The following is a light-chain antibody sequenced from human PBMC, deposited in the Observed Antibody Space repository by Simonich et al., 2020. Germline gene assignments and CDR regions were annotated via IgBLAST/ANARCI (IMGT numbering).Light chain of an antibody. Sequence: DIVMTQSPDSLAVSLGERATINCKSSQSVLYSSNNKNYLACYQQKPGQPPKMLIYWASTRESGFPDRFSGSGYGTDFTLTISSLQAEDVAVYYCQQYYSTPWTFGQGTKVEIK. V-gene: IGKV4-1*01. CDR3: QQYYSTPWT. J-gene: IGKJ1*01. CDR1: QSVLYSSNNKNY. CDR2: WAS.